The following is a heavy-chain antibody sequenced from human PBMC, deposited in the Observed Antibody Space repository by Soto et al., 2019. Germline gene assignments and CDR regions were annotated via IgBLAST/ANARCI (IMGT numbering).Heavy chain of an antibody. CDR3: AGGVGYYDSSGYYSPFDY. J-gene: IGHJ4*02. Sequence: SETLSLTCTVSGGSISSYYWSWIRQPPGKGLEWIGYIYYSGSTNYNPSLKSRVTISVDTSKNQFSLKLSSVTAADTAVYYCAGGVGYYDSSGYYSPFDYWGQGTLVTVSS. V-gene: IGHV4-59*01. CDR1: GGSISSYY. D-gene: IGHD3-22*01. CDR2: IYYSGST.